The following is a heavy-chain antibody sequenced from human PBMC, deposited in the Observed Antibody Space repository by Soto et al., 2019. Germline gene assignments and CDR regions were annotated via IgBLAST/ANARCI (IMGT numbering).Heavy chain of an antibody. Sequence: GESLKISCKGSGYSFTSYWISWVRQMPGKGLEWMGRIDPSDSYTNYSPSFQGHVTISADKSISTAYLQWSSLKASGSAMYYCARHPSMIVVKYGMDVWGQGTTVTVSS. V-gene: IGHV5-10-1*01. CDR2: IDPSDSYT. J-gene: IGHJ6*02. CDR1: GYSFTSYW. CDR3: ARHPSMIVVKYGMDV. D-gene: IGHD3-22*01.